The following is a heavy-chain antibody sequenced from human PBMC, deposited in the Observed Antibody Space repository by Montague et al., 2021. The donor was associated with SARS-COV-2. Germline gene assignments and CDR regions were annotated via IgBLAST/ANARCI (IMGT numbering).Heavy chain of an antibody. V-gene: IGHV4-59*08. CDR1: GGSISSYY. J-gene: IGHJ4*02. CDR2: IYYSGST. CDR3: ARHGKTRIAMIVVVIGYFGY. Sequence: SETLSLTCTVSGGSISSYYWSWIRQPPGKGLEWIGYIYYSGSTNYNPSLKSRVTISVDTSKNQFSLKLSSVTAADTAVYYCARHGKTRIAMIVVVIGYFGYWGQGTLVTVSS. D-gene: IGHD3-22*01.